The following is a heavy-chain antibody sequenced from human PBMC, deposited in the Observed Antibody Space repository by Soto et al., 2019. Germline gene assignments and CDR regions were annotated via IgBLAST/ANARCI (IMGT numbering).Heavy chain of an antibody. J-gene: IGHJ6*02. CDR3: ATQGFYRMGV. Sequence: QVQLQESGPGLVQPSGTLSLTCAVSGDSITGDNWWSSVRQSPGKGLEWSGEIHHSGATNYNPSLKSRVTTSVDKHKNQFSMKLNSVTAAATAMFYSATQGFYRMGVWGRGATVTVSS. CDR2: IHHSGAT. V-gene: IGHV4-4*02. CDR1: GDSITGDNW.